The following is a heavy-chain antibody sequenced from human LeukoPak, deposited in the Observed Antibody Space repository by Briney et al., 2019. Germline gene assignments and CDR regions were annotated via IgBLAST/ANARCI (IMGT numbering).Heavy chain of an antibody. V-gene: IGHV3-23*01. CDR3: ANVGSPICGVVIPYYFDY. CDR2: ISGSGGST. Sequence: PGGSLRLSCAASGFTFSSYAMSWVRQAPGKGLEWVSAISGSGGSTYYADSVKGRFTISRDNSKNTLYLQMNSLRAEDTAVYYCANVGSPICGVVIPYYFDYWGQGTLVTLSS. CDR1: GFTFSSYA. J-gene: IGHJ4*02. D-gene: IGHD3-3*01.